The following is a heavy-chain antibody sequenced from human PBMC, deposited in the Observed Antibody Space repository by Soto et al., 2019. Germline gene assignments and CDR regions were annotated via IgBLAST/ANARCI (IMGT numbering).Heavy chain of an antibody. CDR1: GFAFNKFG. CDR2: ISYDGSYQ. Sequence: QVQLVESGGGVVQPGTSLRLSCEASGFAFNKFGMHWVRQAPGKVLEWVAFISYDGSYQYYADSVQGRLTITRDNSMNTLNMQLNSIRREDTAVYYCAKGGEVGGVLGDHWGQGTLVTVSS. J-gene: IGHJ4*02. V-gene: IGHV3-30*18. CDR3: AKGGEVGGVLGDH. D-gene: IGHD1-26*01.